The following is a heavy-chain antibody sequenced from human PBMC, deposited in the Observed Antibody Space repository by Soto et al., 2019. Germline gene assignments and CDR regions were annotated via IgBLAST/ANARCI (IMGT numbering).Heavy chain of an antibody. D-gene: IGHD6-25*01. CDR1: GYSFNTYW. CDR2: ISPGDSET. CDR3: ARHGNSGHEDTLDV. V-gene: IGHV5-51*01. Sequence: GESLKISCKGSGYSFNTYWIGWVRQMPGKGLEWMGIISPGDSETRYNPSFQGQVTISADKSLTTAYLQWSSLKASDTAMYYCARHGNSGHEDTLDVSAQRTTVIGSS. J-gene: IGHJ6*02.